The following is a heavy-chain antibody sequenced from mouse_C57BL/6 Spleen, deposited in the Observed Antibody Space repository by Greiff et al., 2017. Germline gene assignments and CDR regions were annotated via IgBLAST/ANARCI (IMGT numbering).Heavy chain of an antibody. D-gene: IGHD2-13*01. J-gene: IGHJ4*01. Sequence: QVQLKESGAELARPGASVKLSCKASGYTFTSYGISWVKQRTGQGLEWIGEIYPRSGNTYYTEKFKGKATLTADKSSSTAYMELRSLTSEDSAVYFCARRGDLDYYAMDYWGQGTSVTVSS. V-gene: IGHV1-81*01. CDR3: ARRGDLDYYAMDY. CDR2: IYPRSGNT. CDR1: GYTFTSYG.